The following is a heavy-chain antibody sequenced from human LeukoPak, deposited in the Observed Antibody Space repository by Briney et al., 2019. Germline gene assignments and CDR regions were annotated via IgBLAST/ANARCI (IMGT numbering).Heavy chain of an antibody. J-gene: IGHJ4*02. CDR1: GFTFSAYG. D-gene: IGHD5-24*01. CDR2: ISYDGSYQ. V-gene: IGHV3-30*04. CDR3: ARERRRDGYNYKDY. Sequence: PGGSLRLSCAVSGFTFSAYGMQWVRQAPGKGVEWVAVISYDGSYQAYADSVKGRFTVSRDSYKNTLYLQLNSLRPEDTGLYYCARERRRDGYNYKDYWGQGTQVSVSS.